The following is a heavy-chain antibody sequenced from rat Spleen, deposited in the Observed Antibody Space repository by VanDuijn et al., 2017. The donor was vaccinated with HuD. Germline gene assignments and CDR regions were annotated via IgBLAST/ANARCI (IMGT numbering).Heavy chain of an antibody. D-gene: IGHD1-4*01. Sequence: EVQLVEYGGGLVQPGRSLKLSCAASGFTFNNYVMSWVRQVPTKGLEWVATISYDGSTTYYRDSVKGRFTISRDNAKSTLSLQMDSLRSEDTATYYCVRRHYGYTDYFDYWGQGVMVTVSS. CDR2: ISYDGSTT. J-gene: IGHJ2*01. V-gene: IGHV5-29*01. CDR3: VRRHYGYTDYFDY. CDR1: GFTFNNYV.